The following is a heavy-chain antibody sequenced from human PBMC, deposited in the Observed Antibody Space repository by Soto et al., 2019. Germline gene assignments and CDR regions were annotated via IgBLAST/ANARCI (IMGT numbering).Heavy chain of an antibody. CDR2: INRDGSEK. CDR3: ARDTTSFSTWYSSGANLDAFDI. V-gene: IGHV3-7*01. J-gene: IGHJ3*02. Sequence: EVQLLESGGGLVQPGGSLRLSCAASGFTFSSYWMSWVRQAPGKGLEWVANINRDGSEKYYVDSVKGRFTISRDNAKNSLYLQMNSLRAEDTAVYYWARDTTSFSTWYSSGANLDAFDIWGQGTMVTVSS. D-gene: IGHD6-19*01. CDR1: GFTFSSYW.